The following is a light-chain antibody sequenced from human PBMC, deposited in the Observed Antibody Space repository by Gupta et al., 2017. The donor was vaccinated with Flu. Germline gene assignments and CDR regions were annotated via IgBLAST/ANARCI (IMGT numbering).Light chain of an antibody. J-gene: IGLJ3*02. Sequence: GQTARITCSGDALPNQYAYWYHQKPGQDTVRVIDNDIERPSGIPERFSCYSAGTNATPPTSGVQAEDEADDYCQYTDSSGTYCVFGGGTKLTVL. CDR1: ALPNQY. CDR2: NDI. CDR3: QYTDSSGTYCV. V-gene: IGLV3-25*03.